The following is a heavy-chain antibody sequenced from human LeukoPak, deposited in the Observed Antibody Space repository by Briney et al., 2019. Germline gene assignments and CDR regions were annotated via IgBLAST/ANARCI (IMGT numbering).Heavy chain of an antibody. CDR2: IKSKTDGGTT. CDR3: TTPGIAAAGTFDY. D-gene: IGHD6-13*01. J-gene: IGHJ4*02. Sequence: GGSLRLSCAASGFTFSDYYMSWIRQAPGKGLEWVGRIKSKTDGGTTDYAAPVKGRLTISRDDSKNTLYLQMNSLKTEDTAVYYCTTPGIAAAGTFDYWGQGTLVTVSS. V-gene: IGHV3-15*01. CDR1: GFTFSDYY.